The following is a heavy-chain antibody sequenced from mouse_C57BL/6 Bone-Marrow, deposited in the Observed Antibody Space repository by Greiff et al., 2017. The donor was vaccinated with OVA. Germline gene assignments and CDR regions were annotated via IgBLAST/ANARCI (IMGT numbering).Heavy chain of an antibody. CDR1: GYTFTSYW. CDR2: IDPSDSYT. Sequence: QVQLQQPGAELVKPGASVKLSCKASGYTFTSYWMQWVKQRPGQGLEWIGEIDPSDSYTNYNQKFKGKATLTVDTSSSTAYMQLSSLTSGDSAVYYCALEAYDDPDVGYWGQGTSVTVSS. V-gene: IGHV1-50*01. D-gene: IGHD2-3*01. CDR3: ALEAYDDPDVGY. J-gene: IGHJ4*01.